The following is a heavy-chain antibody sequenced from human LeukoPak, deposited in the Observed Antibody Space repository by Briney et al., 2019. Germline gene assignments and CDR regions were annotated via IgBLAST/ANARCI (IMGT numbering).Heavy chain of an antibody. CDR1: GGSSSSGGYY. CDR3: ARGGSFYDRSGSRGAFDI. V-gene: IGHV4-31*03. D-gene: IGHD3-22*01. CDR2: IYNNWSN. J-gene: IGHJ3*02. Sequence: SQPLSRTCTVSGGSSSSGGYYWRWIRQHPGKGLERIGDIYNNWSNYYNTSLKSRVTISVDTSKNQFSMKLSSVTAADTAVYYSARGGSFYDRSGSRGAFDIWGQGTMVTVSS.